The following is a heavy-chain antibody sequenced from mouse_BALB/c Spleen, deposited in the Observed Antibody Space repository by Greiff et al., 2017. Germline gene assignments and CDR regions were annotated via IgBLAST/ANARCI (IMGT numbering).Heavy chain of an antibody. CDR3: ARYGNYPYYYDY. CDR1: GYSITSDYA. V-gene: IGHV3-2*02. D-gene: IGHD2-1*01. CDR2: ISYSGST. J-gene: IGHJ2*01. Sequence: EVQRVESGPGLVKPSQSLSLTCTVTGYSITSDYAWNWIRQFPGNKLEWMGYISYSGSTSYNPSLKSRISITRDTSKNQFFLQLNSVTTEDTATYYCARYGNYPYYYDYWGQGTTLTVSS.